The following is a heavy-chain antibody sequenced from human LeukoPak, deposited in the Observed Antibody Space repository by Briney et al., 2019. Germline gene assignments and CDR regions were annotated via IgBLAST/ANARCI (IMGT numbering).Heavy chain of an antibody. CDR3: ARGGESIVVVPATTRWFDP. CDR2: IYYSGST. J-gene: IGHJ5*02. D-gene: IGHD2-2*01. Sequence: PSETLSLTCTVSGGSISSSSYYWGWIRQPPGKGLEWIGSIYYSGSTYYNPSLKSRVTISVDTSKNQFSLKLSSVTAADTAMYYCARGGESIVVVPATTRWFDPWGQGTLVTVSS. V-gene: IGHV4-39*01. CDR1: GGSISSSSYY.